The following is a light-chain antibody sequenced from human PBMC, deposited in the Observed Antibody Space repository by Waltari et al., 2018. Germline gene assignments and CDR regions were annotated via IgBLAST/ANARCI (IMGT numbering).Light chain of an antibody. Sequence: SVMTQPLSAPGSPGQSVTIPCPPPKRHAGPSNYVSWYQQHPGKVPKLLLFQVTQRPSGVPDRFSGSKSGNTASLTVSGLQADDEADYYCSSYAHNNHFVFGTGTKVTVL. CDR3: SSYAHNNHFV. CDR1: KRHAGPSNY. J-gene: IGLJ1*01. V-gene: IGLV2-8*01. CDR2: QVT.